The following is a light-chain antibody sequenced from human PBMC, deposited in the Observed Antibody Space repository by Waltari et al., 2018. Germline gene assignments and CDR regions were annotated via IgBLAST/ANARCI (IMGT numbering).Light chain of an antibody. Sequence: DIVMTQSPDSLTVSLGERATINCKSSQSVLYSSNNKNYLAWFQQKPGQPPKLFIYWASTRESGVPDRFSGSGSGTDFTLTISSLQAEDVAVYYCQQYYGIPGFGQGTKVEIK. J-gene: IGKJ1*01. CDR1: QSVLYSSNNKNY. V-gene: IGKV4-1*01. CDR3: QQYYGIPG. CDR2: WAS.